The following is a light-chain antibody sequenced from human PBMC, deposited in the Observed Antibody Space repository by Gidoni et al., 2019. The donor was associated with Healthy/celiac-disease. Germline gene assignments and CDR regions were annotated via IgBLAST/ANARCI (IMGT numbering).Light chain of an antibody. V-gene: IGLV3-9*01. CDR3: QVWESSTAWDVV. Sequence: SYELTQPLPVSVALGQTARITCGGNNMGSKNVHWYQQKPGQAPVLVIYRDSNRPSGIPERFSGSNSGNTATLTISRAQAGDEADYYCQVWESSTAWDVVFGGGTKLTVL. J-gene: IGLJ2*01. CDR1: NMGSKN. CDR2: RDS.